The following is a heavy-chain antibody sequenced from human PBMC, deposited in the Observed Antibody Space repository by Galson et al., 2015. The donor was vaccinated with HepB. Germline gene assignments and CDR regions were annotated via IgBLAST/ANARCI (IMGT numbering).Heavy chain of an antibody. J-gene: IGHJ6*02. V-gene: IGHV1-69*13. Sequence: SVKVSCKASGGTFSSYAISWVRQAPGQGLEWMGGIIPIFGTANYAQKFQGRVTITADESTSTAYMELSSLRSEDTAVYYCARPQNGGYSYGPDTNYYYYYGMDVWGQGTTVTVSS. CDR2: IIPIFGTA. D-gene: IGHD5-18*01. CDR1: GGTFSSYA. CDR3: ARPQNGGYSYGPDTNYYYYYGMDV.